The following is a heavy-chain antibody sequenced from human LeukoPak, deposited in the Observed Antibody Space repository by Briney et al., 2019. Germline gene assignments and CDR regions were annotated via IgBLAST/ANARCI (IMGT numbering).Heavy chain of an antibody. Sequence: PSETLSLTCTVSGGSVSSTTYYWSWIRQPPGKGLEWIGYIYYSGSTNYNPSLKSRVTISLDTSKNQFSLKLSSVTAADTAVYYCARATGGNSGFWGQGTLVTVSS. CDR3: ARATGGNSGF. D-gene: IGHD4-23*01. V-gene: IGHV4-61*01. CDR1: GGSVSSTTYY. J-gene: IGHJ4*02. CDR2: IYYSGST.